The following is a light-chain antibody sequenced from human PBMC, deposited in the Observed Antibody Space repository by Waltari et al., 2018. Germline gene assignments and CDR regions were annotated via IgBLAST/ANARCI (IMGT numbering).Light chain of an antibody. CDR1: GSNIGAGFD. V-gene: IGLV1-40*01. J-gene: IGLJ3*02. Sequence: QSVLTQAPSMSGAPGQRVTISCTGSGSNIGAGFDVHWYQQLPRAAPKLLMYGSTSRPLGVPDRFFGSTAGTSGSLVIIGLQPEDEAVYYCKSYDTSLSVVFGGGTKLTVL. CDR2: GST. CDR3: KSYDTSLSVV.